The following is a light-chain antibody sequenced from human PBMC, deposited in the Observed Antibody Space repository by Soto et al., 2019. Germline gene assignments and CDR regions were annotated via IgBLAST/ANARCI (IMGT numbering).Light chain of an antibody. CDR3: QQRRSWQVT. Sequence: ENVCTQSPATLSLSPGEGATLSCRASQSINTYLAWYQQKPGQAPRLLIYDASKRATGIPARFSGSGSGTNFTLTISSLEPEDFAVYYCQQRRSWQVTFGQGTRLE. V-gene: IGKV3D-11*02. CDR1: QSINTY. J-gene: IGKJ5*01. CDR2: DAS.